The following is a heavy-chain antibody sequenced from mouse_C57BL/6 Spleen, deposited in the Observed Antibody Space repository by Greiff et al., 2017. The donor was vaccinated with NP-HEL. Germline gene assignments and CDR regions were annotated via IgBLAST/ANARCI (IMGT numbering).Heavy chain of an antibody. J-gene: IGHJ2*01. Sequence: QVQLQQSGAELVKPGASVKLSCKASGYTFTSYWMHWVKQRPGQGLEWIGMIHPNSGSTNYNEKFKSKATLTVDKSSSTAYMQLSSLTSEDSAVYYCARGGIYDYDLYYFDYWGQGTTLTVSS. V-gene: IGHV1-64*01. D-gene: IGHD2-4*01. CDR1: GYTFTSYW. CDR2: IHPNSGST. CDR3: ARGGIYDYDLYYFDY.